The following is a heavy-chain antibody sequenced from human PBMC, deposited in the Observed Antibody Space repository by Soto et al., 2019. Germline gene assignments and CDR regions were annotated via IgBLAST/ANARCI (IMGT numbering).Heavy chain of an antibody. CDR3: ATAVAGAY. Sequence: TGGSLRLSCAASGFIFSNYGMHWVRQAPGKGLEWLAIISNDGTDKFYVDSVKGRFSVSRDNSKSTLSLQMNSLRSDDTALYYCATAVAGAYWGHGTLVTVSS. D-gene: IGHD6-19*01. J-gene: IGHJ4*01. V-gene: IGHV3-30*03. CDR2: ISNDGTDK. CDR1: GFIFSNYG.